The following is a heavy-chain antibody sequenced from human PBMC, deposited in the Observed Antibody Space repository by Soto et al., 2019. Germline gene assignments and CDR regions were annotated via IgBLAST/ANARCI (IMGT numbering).Heavy chain of an antibody. V-gene: IGHV5-10-1*01. D-gene: IGHD2-8*01. CDR3: ERILGYCTNGVCTYSYGMDV. Sequence: GESLKISCKGSGYIFTSYWISCVRQMPGKGLEWMGRIDPSDSYTNYSPSFQGHVTISADKSISTAYLQWSSLKASETAMYYCERILGYCTNGVCTYSYGMDVWGQGTTVTVSS. CDR2: IDPSDSYT. J-gene: IGHJ6*02. CDR1: GYIFTSYW.